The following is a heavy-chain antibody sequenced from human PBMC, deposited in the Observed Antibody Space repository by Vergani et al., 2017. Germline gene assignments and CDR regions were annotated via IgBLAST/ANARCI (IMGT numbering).Heavy chain of an antibody. CDR3: ARGGTITIFGVVDAFDI. Sequence: QLQLQESGPGLVKPSETLSLTCTVSGGSISSSSYYWGWIRQPPGKGLEWIGSIYTSGSTNYNPSLKSRVTISVDTSKNQFSLKLSSVTAADTAVYYCARGGTITIFGVVDAFDIWGQGTMVTVSS. D-gene: IGHD3-3*01. J-gene: IGHJ3*02. V-gene: IGHV4-39*07. CDR2: IYTSGST. CDR1: GGSISSSSYY.